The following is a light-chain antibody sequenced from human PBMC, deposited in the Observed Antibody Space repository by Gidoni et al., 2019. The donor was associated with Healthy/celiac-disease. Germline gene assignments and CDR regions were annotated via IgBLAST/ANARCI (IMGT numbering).Light chain of an antibody. CDR1: QSFSSN. J-gene: IGKJ1*01. Sequence: DIVITHSTATLSVSPGERATLSCRARQSFSSNLAWYQQKPGQAPRLLIYGASTRATGIPARFSGSGSGTEFTLTISSLQSEDVAVYYCQQYNNWPPWTFGQGTKVEIK. CDR2: GAS. CDR3: QQYNNWPPWT. V-gene: IGKV3-15*01.